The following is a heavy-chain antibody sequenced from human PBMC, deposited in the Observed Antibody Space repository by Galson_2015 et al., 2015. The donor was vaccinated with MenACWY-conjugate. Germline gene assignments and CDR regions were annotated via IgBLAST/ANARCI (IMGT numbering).Heavy chain of an antibody. CDR1: GFTFSSYA. V-gene: IGHV3-30*04. J-gene: IGHJ4*01. CDR3: ASAPPGFGALFTYFAY. D-gene: IGHD3-10*01. Sequence: SLRLSCAASGFTFSSYAMHWVRQAPGKGLEWVAVISDGGSNKYYADSVKGRFTISRDNSKNTLYLQMNILRAEDTAVYYCASAPPGFGALFTYFAYSGHGSLVTVPS. CDR2: ISDGGSNK.